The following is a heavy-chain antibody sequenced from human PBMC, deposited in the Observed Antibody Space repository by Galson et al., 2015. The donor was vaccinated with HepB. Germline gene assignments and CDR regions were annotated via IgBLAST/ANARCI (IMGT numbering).Heavy chain of an antibody. CDR1: GGSISSSSYY. Sequence: ETLSLTCTVSGGSISSSSYYWGWIRQPPGKGLEWIGSIYYSGSTYYNPSLKSRVTISVDTSKNQFSLKLSSVTAADTAVYYCARRTSSLPIRAFDIWGQGTMVTVSS. CDR3: ARRTSSLPIRAFDI. J-gene: IGHJ3*02. D-gene: IGHD6-13*01. CDR2: IYYSGST. V-gene: IGHV4-39*01.